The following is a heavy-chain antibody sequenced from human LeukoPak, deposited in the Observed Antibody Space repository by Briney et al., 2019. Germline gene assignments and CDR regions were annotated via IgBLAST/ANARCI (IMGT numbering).Heavy chain of an antibody. D-gene: IGHD2-2*01. CDR1: GFTFSTHW. CDR3: AGIVVVSRYGMDV. V-gene: IGHV3-7*01. J-gene: IGHJ6*02. Sequence: PGGSLRLSCAASGFTFSTHWMSWVRQAPGKGLEWVANIRPDGSEKYYMDSVKGRLTISRDNAKNSLYLQMNSLRGEDTAVYYCAGIVVVSRYGMDVWGQGTTVTVSS. CDR2: IRPDGSEK.